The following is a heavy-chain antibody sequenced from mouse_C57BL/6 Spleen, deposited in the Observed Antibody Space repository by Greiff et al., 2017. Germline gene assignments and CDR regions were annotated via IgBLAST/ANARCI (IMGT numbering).Heavy chain of an antibody. CDR2: LSYDGSN. Sequence: EVQLQESGPGLVKPSPSLSLSCSVTGYSITSCYYWNWIRQFPGNKLEWMGYLSYDGSNNYNPSLKNRISITRDTSKNQFFLKLNSVTTEDTATYYCARAGGDLFAYWGQGTLVTVSA. CDR3: ARAGGDLFAY. V-gene: IGHV3-6*01. D-gene: IGHD1-1*02. CDR1: GYSITSCYY. J-gene: IGHJ3*01.